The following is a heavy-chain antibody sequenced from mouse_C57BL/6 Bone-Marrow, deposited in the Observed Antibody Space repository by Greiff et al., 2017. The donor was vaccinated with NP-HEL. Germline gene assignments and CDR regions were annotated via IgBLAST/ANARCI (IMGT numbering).Heavy chain of an antibody. CDR3: ATYGFAY. J-gene: IGHJ3*01. V-gene: IGHV3-8*01. CDR2: ISYSGST. CDR1: GYSITSDY. Sequence: EVKLQESGPGLAKPSQTLSLTCSVTGYSITSDYWNWIRKLPGNKLEYMGYISYSGSTYYNPSLKSRISITRDTSKNQYYLQLNSVTTEDTATYYCATYGFAYWGQGTLVTVSA. D-gene: IGHD1-1*02.